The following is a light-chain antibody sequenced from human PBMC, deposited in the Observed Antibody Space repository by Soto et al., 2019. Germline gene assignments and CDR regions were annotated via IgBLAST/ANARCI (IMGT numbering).Light chain of an antibody. CDR2: AAS. CDR3: QQTYSTPQT. J-gene: IGKJ1*01. CDR1: QSVSSF. V-gene: IGKV1-39*01. Sequence: DIQMTQSPSSLSASVGDRVTITCRASQSVSSFLNWYQQKPGKAPNLLIYAASSLQSGVPSRFRGSGSGTEFTLTISSLQPEDFATYYCQQTYSTPQTFGQGTKVEIK.